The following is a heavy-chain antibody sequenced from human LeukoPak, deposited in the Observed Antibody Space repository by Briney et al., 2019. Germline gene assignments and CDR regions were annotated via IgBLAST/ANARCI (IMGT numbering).Heavy chain of an antibody. Sequence: GGTLRLSCAASGFTFSSYEMNRGVQAPGEELEWGSYISSISRTIYYAESVKGRVTISGDKAKNSLYLQMNRLRAEDTAVYYFAELSITIIGGVWGKGTTVTISS. CDR1: GFTFSSYE. CDR2: ISSISRTI. CDR3: AELSITIIGGV. V-gene: IGHV3-48*03. J-gene: IGHJ6*03. D-gene: IGHD3-10*02.